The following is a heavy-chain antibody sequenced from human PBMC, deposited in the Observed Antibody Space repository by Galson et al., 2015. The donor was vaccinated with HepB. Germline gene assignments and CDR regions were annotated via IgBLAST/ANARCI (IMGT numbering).Heavy chain of an antibody. V-gene: IGHV5-10-1*01. D-gene: IGHD6-6*01. CDR2: IDPSDSYT. J-gene: IGHJ6*02. Sequence: QSGAEVKKPGESLRISCKGSGYSFTSYWISWVRQMPGKGLEWMGRIDPSDSYTNYSPSFQGHVTISADKSISTAYMELSSLRSEDTAVYYCARRGSSSSSDYYYGMDVWGQGTTVTVSS. CDR1: GYSFTSYW. CDR3: ARRGSSSSSDYYYGMDV.